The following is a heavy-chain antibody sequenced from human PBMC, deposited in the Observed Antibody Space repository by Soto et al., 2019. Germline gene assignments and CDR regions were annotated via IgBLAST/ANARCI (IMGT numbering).Heavy chain of an antibody. V-gene: IGHV1-69*01. Sequence: QVQLVQSGAEVKKPGSSVKVSCKASGGTFSSYAISWVRQAPGQGLEWMGGIIPIFGTANYAQKFQGRVTITADESTSTADMELSSLRSEDTAVYYCASSGVDNGPYYYYYGMDVWGQGTTVTVSS. D-gene: IGHD5-12*01. CDR2: IIPIFGTA. J-gene: IGHJ6*02. CDR1: GGTFSSYA. CDR3: ASSGVDNGPYYYYYGMDV.